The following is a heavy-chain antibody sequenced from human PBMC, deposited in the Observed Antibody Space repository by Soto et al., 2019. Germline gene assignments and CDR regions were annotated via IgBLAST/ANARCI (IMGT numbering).Heavy chain of an antibody. J-gene: IGHJ6*02. Sequence: SETLSLTCTVSGDSIRSGIYYWGWIRQPPGKGLEWIGSAYYSGMTHYGPSLRGRVTISVDTSKNQFSLRLSSVSAADTATYYCARLPAEGVIAGGAMDDWGQGTTVTVSS. CDR1: GDSIRSGIYY. V-gene: IGHV4-39*01. CDR2: AYYSGMT. D-gene: IGHD2-8*01. CDR3: ARLPAEGVIAGGAMDD.